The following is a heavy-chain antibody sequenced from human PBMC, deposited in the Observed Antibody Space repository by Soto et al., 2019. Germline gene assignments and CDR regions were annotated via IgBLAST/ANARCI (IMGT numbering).Heavy chain of an antibody. V-gene: IGHV3-48*02. CDR2: ISSSSTI. D-gene: IGHD3-3*01. CDR3: AREFSPGYYDFWSGPYYYYGMDV. CDR1: GFTFSSYS. Sequence: PGGSLRLSCAASGFTFSSYSMNWVRQAPGKGLEWVSYISSSSTIYYADSVKGRFTISRDNAKDSLYLQMNSLRDEDTAVYYCAREFSPGYYDFWSGPYYYYGMDVWGQGTTVTVSS. J-gene: IGHJ6*02.